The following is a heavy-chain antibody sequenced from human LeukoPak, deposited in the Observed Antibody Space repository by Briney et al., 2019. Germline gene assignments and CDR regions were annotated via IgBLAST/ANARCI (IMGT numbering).Heavy chain of an antibody. CDR1: GGSMSSGSYN. CDR2: IYYSGST. V-gene: IGHV4-39*07. Sequence: SETLSLTCTVSGGSMSSGSYNWAWIRQHPGKGLEWIGLIYYSGSTYYNPSLKSRVTISVDTSKKQFSLKLSSVTAADTAVYYCARENWYSGYDSHRQYYFDYWGQGTLVTVSS. D-gene: IGHD5-12*01. J-gene: IGHJ4*02. CDR3: ARENWYSGYDSHRQYYFDY.